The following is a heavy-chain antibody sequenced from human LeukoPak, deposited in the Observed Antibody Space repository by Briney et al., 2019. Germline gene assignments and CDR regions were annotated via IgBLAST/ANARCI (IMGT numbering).Heavy chain of an antibody. V-gene: IGHV3-74*01. J-gene: IGHJ4*02. CDR1: GFTFSSYW. D-gene: IGHD2-2*01. Sequence: GGSLRLSCAASGFTFSSYWMHWVRQAPGKGLVWVSRINSDGSSTSYADSVKGRFTISRDNAKNTLYLQMNSLRAEDTAVYYCAGGHYGRSSTSNNYWGQGTLVTVSS. CDR3: AGGHYGRSSTSNNY. CDR2: INSDGSST.